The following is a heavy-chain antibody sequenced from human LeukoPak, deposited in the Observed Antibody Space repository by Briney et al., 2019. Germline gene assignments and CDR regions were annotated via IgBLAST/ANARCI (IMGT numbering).Heavy chain of an antibody. J-gene: IGHJ4*02. D-gene: IGHD5-18*01. CDR3: ASVTGHSSVVV. CDR2: IIPIFGTA. V-gene: IGHV1-69*13. CDR1: GYTFTSNY. Sequence: ASVKVSCKASGYTFTSNYIHWVRQAPGQGLEWMGGIIPIFGTANYAQKFQGRVTITADESTSTAYMELSSLRSEDTAVYYCASVTGHSSVVVWGQGTLVTVSS.